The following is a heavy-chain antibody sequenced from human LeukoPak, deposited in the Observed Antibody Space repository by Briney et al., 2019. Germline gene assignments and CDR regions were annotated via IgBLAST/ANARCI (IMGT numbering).Heavy chain of an antibody. Sequence: ASVKVSCKASGYTFTSYDINWVRQATGQGLEWMGWMNPNSGNTGYAQKFQGRVTMTRDTSTSTAYMELRSLRSDDTAVYYCARSAYSSGWTSKLIYYYYYMDVWGKGTTVTISS. CDR2: MNPNSGNT. CDR3: ARSAYSSGWTSKLIYYYYYMDV. CDR1: GYTFTSYD. V-gene: IGHV1-8*01. D-gene: IGHD6-19*01. J-gene: IGHJ6*03.